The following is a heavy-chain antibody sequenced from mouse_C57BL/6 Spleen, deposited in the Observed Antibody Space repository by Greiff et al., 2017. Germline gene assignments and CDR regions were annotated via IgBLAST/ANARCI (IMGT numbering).Heavy chain of an antibody. CDR3: TSYDGYGTWFAY. J-gene: IGHJ3*01. Sequence: QVHVKQSGAELVRPGASVTLSCKASGYTFTDYEMHWVKQTPVHGLEWIGAIDPETGGTAYNQKFKGKAILTADKSSSTAYMELRSLTSEDSAVYYCTSYDGYGTWFAYWGQGTLVTVSA. CDR2: IDPETGGT. D-gene: IGHD2-3*01. V-gene: IGHV1-15*01. CDR1: GYTFTDYE.